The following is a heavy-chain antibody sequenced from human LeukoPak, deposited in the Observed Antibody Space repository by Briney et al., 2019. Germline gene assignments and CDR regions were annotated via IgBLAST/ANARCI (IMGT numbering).Heavy chain of an antibody. Sequence: SETLSLTCSVSGDPISSSPEYWGWIRQPPGKGLEYIGSINYSGNTYYDPSLKGRVTISVDTSKNQFSLKVTSMTAADSAVYYCSRLFVTGVDGRGWFHSCGQGTLVTVSS. CDR1: GDPISSSPEY. CDR3: SRLFVTGVDGRGWFHS. J-gene: IGHJ5*01. CDR2: INYSGNT. D-gene: IGHD1-14*01. V-gene: IGHV4-39*01.